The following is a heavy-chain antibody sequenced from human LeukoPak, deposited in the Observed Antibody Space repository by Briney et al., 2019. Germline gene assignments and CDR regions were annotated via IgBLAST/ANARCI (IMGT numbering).Heavy chain of an antibody. J-gene: IGHJ5*02. Sequence: GSLRPSCVASGLTVSNHLLSLVRQAPREGLELVANIREERSQEYYVDSVKGRFTITKNSATNSLYRPLNSLTVEETAMYYCASLDTANPARANHWGEGTLVSVSS. CDR1: GLTVSNHL. V-gene: IGHV3-7*03. CDR3: ASLDTANPARANH. D-gene: IGHD5-18*01. CDR2: IREERSQE.